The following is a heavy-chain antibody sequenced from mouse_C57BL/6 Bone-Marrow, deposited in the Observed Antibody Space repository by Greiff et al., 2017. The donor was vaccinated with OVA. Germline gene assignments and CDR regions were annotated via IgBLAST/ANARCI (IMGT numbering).Heavy chain of an antibody. CDR1: GYAFSSSW. V-gene: IGHV1-82*01. CDR2: IYPGDGDT. CDR3: ATNYDDAMDY. J-gene: IGHJ4*01. Sequence: QVQLQQSGPELVKPGASVKISCKASGYAFSSSWMNWVKQRPGKGLEWIGRIYPGDGDTNYNGKFKGKATLTADKSSSTAYMQLSSLTSEDSAVYFCATNYDDAMDYWGQGTSVTVSS. D-gene: IGHD2-4*01.